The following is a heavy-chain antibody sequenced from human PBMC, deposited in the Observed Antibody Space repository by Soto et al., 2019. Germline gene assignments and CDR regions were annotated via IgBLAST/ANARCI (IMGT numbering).Heavy chain of an antibody. J-gene: IGHJ5*02. CDR1: GFTFSSYW. Sequence: EVQLVESGGGLVQPEGSLRLSCAASGFTFSSYWMTWVRQAPGKGLEWVANIKQDGSEKYYVDSVKGRCTISRDNAKNSLFLQINSLRAEDTAVSYCARVTVTAAVWFDPWGQGTLVTVSS. D-gene: IGHD6-13*01. CDR3: ARVTVTAAVWFDP. V-gene: IGHV3-7*04. CDR2: IKQDGSEK.